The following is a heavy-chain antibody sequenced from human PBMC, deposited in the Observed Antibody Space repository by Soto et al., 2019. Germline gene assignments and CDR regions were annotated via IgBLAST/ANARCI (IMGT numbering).Heavy chain of an antibody. CDR3: ARARVDTAMVTFPYYYYYYGMDV. CDR2: INPNSGGT. D-gene: IGHD5-18*01. V-gene: IGHV1-2*04. CDR1: GYTFTGYY. Sequence: GASVKVSCKASGYTFTGYYMHWVRQAPGQGLEWMGWINPNSGGTNYAQKFQGWVIMTRDTSISTAYMELSRLRSDDTAVYYCARARVDTAMVTFPYYYYYYGMDVWGQGTTVTV. J-gene: IGHJ6*02.